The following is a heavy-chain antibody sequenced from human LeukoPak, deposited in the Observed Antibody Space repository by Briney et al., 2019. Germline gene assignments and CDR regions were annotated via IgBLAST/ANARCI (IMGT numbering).Heavy chain of an antibody. D-gene: IGHD4-17*01. CDR3: AGPPDYGDP. CDR2: ISYDGSNK. Sequence: PGGSLRLSCAASGFTFSSYAMHWVRQAPGKGLEWVAVISYDGSNKYYADSVKGRFTISRDNAKNSLYLQMNSLRAEDTVVYYCAGPPDYGDPWGQGTLVTVSS. J-gene: IGHJ5*02. CDR1: GFTFSSYA. V-gene: IGHV3-30-3*01.